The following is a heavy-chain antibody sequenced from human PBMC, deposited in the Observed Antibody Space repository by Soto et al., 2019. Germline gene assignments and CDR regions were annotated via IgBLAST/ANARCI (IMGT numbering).Heavy chain of an antibody. D-gene: IGHD5-18*01. CDR1: GYSFTSYW. CDR3: ATGNSYGYRAVETVDYFDY. V-gene: IGHV5-10-1*01. J-gene: IGHJ4*02. Sequence: DSFKISCKGSGYSFTSYWISWVRQIPGKGLEWMGRIDPSDSYTNCSASFQGHVTISADRSINTAYLQWSTLKASDTAVYYCATGNSYGYRAVETVDYFDYWGQGTLVTVSS. CDR2: IDPSDSYT.